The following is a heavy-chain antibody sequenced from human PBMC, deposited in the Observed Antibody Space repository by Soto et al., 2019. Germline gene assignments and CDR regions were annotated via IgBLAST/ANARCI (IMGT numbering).Heavy chain of an antibody. J-gene: IGHJ4*02. CDR2: IYYSGRT. D-gene: IGHD2-21*02. V-gene: IGHV4-39*01. CDR1: GESIGSSSYY. CDR3: ARQRTTVVTQAYFDH. Sequence: SETLSLTCIVSGESIGSSSYYWGWIRQPPGKGLEWIGSIYYSGRTYYNPSFKSRVTISIDTSKNQFSLKLSSVTATDTAVYYCARQRTTVVTQAYFDHWGQGALVTVSS.